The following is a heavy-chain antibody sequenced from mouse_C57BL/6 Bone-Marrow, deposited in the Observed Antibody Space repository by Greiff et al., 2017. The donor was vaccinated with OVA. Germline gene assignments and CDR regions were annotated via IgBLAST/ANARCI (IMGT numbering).Heavy chain of an antibody. CDR2: IWSGGST. CDR3: AKNSDYGNSLFAY. V-gene: IGHV2-4*01. J-gene: IGHJ3*01. CDR1: GFSFTSYG. Sequence: VQLQQSGPGLVQPSQRLSITCTVSGFSFTSYGVHWVRQPPGKGLEWLGVIWSGGSTDYNAAFISRLSISKDNSKSQVFFKMNSLQADDTAIYYCAKNSDYGNSLFAYWGQGTLVTVSA. D-gene: IGHD2-1*01.